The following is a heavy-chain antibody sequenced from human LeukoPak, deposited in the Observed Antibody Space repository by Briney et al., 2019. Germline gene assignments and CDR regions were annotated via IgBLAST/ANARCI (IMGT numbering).Heavy chain of an antibody. D-gene: IGHD2-15*01. CDR3: ARGLLLYWYFDL. CDR1: GRPISSGDYY. V-gene: IGHV4-30-4*01. J-gene: IGHJ2*01. Sequence: PSQTLSLTCTVSGRPISSGDYYWSRIRQPPGKGLEWIGYIYYSGSTYYNPSLKIRVPISVDTSKNQFSLKLSSVTAADTAVYYCARGLLLYWYFDLWGRGTLVTVSS. CDR2: IYYSGST.